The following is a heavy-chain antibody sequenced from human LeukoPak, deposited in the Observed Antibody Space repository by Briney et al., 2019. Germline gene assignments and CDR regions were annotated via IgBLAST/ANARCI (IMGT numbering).Heavy chain of an antibody. CDR2: IYVDGRAT. J-gene: IGHJ5*02. Sequence: GGSLRLSCVASGFTFSNYWMHWVRQPPGKGLVWVSRIYVDGRATNYADSVKGRFTISRDNAKNTVYLEMNSLSVEDTATYYCIRDFRSADLWGQGTLVTVTS. V-gene: IGHV3-74*01. CDR1: GFTFSNYW. CDR3: IRDFRSADL.